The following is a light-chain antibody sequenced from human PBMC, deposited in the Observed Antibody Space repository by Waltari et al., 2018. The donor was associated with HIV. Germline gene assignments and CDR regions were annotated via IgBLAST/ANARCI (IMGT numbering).Light chain of an antibody. J-gene: IGLJ3*02. V-gene: IGLV2-14*01. CDR3: VSYKSSSSPV. CDR1: SFDIYGYNF. Sequence: QSALTQPASVSGSPGQSITISCTGASFDIYGYNFVSWFQHHPGKAPKVIIYAVSNRPSGVSNRFSGSKSGNTASLTISGLQPEDEAEYFCVSYKSSSSPVFGGGTKLTV. CDR2: AVS.